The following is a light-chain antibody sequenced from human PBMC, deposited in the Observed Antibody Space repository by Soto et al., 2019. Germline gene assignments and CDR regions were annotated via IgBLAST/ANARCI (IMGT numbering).Light chain of an antibody. V-gene: IGLV2-8*01. CDR2: EVT. CDR1: SSDVGGYNS. CDR3: SSYAGSNYYV. J-gene: IGLJ1*01. Sequence: QSALTQPPSASGSPGQSVTISCTGTSSDVGGYNSVSWYQHHPGKAPKLMIYEVTKRPSGVSDRFSGSKSANTASLTVSGRQAEDEADYYCSSYAGSNYYVFGTGTKVTVL.